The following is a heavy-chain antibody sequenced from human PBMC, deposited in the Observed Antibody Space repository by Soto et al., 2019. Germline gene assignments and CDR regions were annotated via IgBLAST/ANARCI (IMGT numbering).Heavy chain of an antibody. D-gene: IGHD5-12*01. CDR2: VYPSDSDT. CDR1: GYSFTSYL. CDR3: ARWLQFPEKYYFDY. V-gene: IGHV5-51*01. J-gene: IGHJ4*02. Sequence: PGGSLKISCQGSGYSFTSYLIGWVRQVPGKGLEWMGIVYPSDSDTRYSPSFQGQVTISADKSISTAYLQWSSLKASDTAMYYCARWLQFPEKYYFDYWGQGTLVTVSS.